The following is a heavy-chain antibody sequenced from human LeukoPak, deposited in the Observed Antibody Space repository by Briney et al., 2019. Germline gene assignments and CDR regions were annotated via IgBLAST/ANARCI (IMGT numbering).Heavy chain of an antibody. D-gene: IGHD3-16*01. Sequence: LPGGSLRLSCAASGFTFSSYGMHWVRQAPGKGLEWVAVISYDGSDKYYADSVKGRFTISRDNSKNTLHLQMISLRAEDTAVYYCARDQGAWGYGYNFDYWGQGTLVTVSS. J-gene: IGHJ4*02. CDR2: ISYDGSDK. V-gene: IGHV3-30*03. CDR1: GFTFSSYG. CDR3: ARDQGAWGYGYNFDY.